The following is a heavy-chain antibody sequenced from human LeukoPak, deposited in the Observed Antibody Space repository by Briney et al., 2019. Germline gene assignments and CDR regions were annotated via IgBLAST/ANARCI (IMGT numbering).Heavy chain of an antibody. CDR2: ISSTSSYI. CDR1: GFTFSTYS. CDR3: ARVGYSSGWYFDY. Sequence: PGGSLRLPCAAPGFTFSTYSMNWVRQAPGKGLEWVSSISSTSSYIYYADSVKGRFTISRDSAQKSLYLQMNSLRAEDTAVYYCARVGYSSGWYFDYWGQGTLVTVSS. J-gene: IGHJ4*02. V-gene: IGHV3-21*01. D-gene: IGHD6-19*01.